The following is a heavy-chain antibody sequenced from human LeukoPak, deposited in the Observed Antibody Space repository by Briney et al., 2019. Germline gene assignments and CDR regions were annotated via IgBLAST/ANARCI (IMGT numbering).Heavy chain of an antibody. V-gene: IGHV4-30-4*08. J-gene: IGHJ4*02. Sequence: SETLSLTCTVSGGSISSGDYYWSWIRQPPGKGLEWIGYIYYSGSTYYNPSLKSRVTISVDTSKNQFSLKLSSVTAADTAVYYCARGTNWNAYGSGRSRSRQFDYWGQGTLVTVSS. CDR3: ARGTNWNAYGSGRSRSRQFDY. D-gene: IGHD1-20*01. CDR2: IYYSGST. CDR1: GGSISSGDYY.